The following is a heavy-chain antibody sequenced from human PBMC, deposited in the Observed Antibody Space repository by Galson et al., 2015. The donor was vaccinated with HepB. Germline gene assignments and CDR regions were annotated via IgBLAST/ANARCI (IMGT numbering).Heavy chain of an antibody. CDR2: ISSSSSTI. CDR1: GFTFSSYS. Sequence: SLRLSCAASGFTFSSYSMNWVRQAPGKGLEWVSYISSSSSTIYYADSVKGRFTISRDNAKNSLYLQMNSLRAEDTAVYYCARGGSYGTIDYWGQGTLVTVSS. CDR3: ARGGSYGTIDY. J-gene: IGHJ4*02. D-gene: IGHD5-18*01. V-gene: IGHV3-48*01.